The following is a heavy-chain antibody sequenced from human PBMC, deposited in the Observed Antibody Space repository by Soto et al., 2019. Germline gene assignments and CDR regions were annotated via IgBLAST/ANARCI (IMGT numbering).Heavy chain of an antibody. V-gene: IGHV1-18*01. Sequence: QVQLVQSGAAVVKPGASVKVSCKASGYSFTSYAISWVRQAPGQGREWMGWISASNGNTEYAQKLQGRVTMTTDTSTSTTYMELRSLRSDDTAVYYCVRDGGVVVPRTLWWTFDYWGPGTLVTVSS. CDR2: ISASNGNT. CDR3: VRDGGVVVPRTLWWTFDY. J-gene: IGHJ4*02. D-gene: IGHD2-15*01. CDR1: GYSFTSYA.